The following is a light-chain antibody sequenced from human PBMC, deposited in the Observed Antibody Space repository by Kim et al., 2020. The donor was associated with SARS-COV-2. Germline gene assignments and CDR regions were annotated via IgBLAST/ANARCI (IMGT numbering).Light chain of an antibody. J-gene: IGLJ2*01. Sequence: GPPVRITCKEDSLRTTFATWAHPKPRQAPQLVIFDKNSLPTGIPDRFSVSTSGNTASLTITGAQAEDEADYYCNSRDTSDHVVFGGGTQLTVL. V-gene: IGLV3-19*01. CDR2: DKN. CDR3: NSRDTSDHVV. CDR1: SLRTTF.